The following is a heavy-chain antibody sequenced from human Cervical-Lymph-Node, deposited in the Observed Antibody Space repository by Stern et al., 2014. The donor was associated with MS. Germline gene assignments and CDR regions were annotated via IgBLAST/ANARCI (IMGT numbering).Heavy chain of an antibody. J-gene: IGHJ4*02. V-gene: IGHV1-69*01. CDR2: IIPFFGTA. CDR3: ARGSTVVTDFFDY. CDR1: GGTFSSYT. D-gene: IGHD4-23*01. Sequence: VQLVESGAEVKKPGSSVKVSCKASGGTFSSYTISWVRQAPGQGLEWMGGIIPFFGTADYAQKFQGRVTITADESTSTAYMELTSLRSEDTAVYYCARGSTVVTDFFDYWGQGTLVTVSS.